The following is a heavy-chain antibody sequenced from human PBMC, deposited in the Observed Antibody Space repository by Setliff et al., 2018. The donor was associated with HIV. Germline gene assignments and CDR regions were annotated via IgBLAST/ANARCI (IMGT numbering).Heavy chain of an antibody. Sequence: SETLSLTCAVYGGSFSGYYWSWIRQPPGKGLEWIGDINPSGITHYNPSLKSRVTISTGTSNNQFSLTLSSVTAADTAVYYCARGVLITKRVTQTGGYYYYTDVWGKGTTVTVSS. V-gene: IGHV4-34*01. D-gene: IGHD2-21*02. CDR1: GGSFSGYY. CDR3: ARGVLITKRVTQTGGYYYYTDV. CDR2: INPSGIT. J-gene: IGHJ6*03.